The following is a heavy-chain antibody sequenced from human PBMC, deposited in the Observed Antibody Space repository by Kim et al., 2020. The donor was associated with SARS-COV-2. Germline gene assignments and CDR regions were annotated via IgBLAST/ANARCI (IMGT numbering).Heavy chain of an antibody. CDR3: ARDTSGYTLDS. CDR2: IHFSGST. D-gene: IGHD3-22*01. CDR1: GGSISTGGHY. Sequence: SETLSLTCTVSGGSISTGGHYWSWIRQFPGGALEWIGYIHFSGSTYYHPSLESRVTLSVDTSRNEFSLRLRSVTAADTAVYFCARDTSGYTLDSWGQGTL. J-gene: IGHJ4*02. V-gene: IGHV4-31*03.